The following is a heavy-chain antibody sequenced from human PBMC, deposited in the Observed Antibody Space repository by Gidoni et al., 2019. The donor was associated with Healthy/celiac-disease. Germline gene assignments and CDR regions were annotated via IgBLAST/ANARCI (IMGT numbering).Heavy chain of an antibody. V-gene: IGHV3-21*01. CDR3: ARDGRVAGTSYYYGMDV. CDR2: ISSSSSYI. CDR1: GFTFSSYS. Sequence: EVQLVESGGGLVKPGGSLRLSCAASGFTFSSYSMNWVRQAPGKGLEWVSSISSSSSYIYYADSVKGRFTISRDNAKNSLYLQMNSLRAEDTAVYYCARDGRVAGTSYYYGMDVWGQGTTVTVSS. D-gene: IGHD6-19*01. J-gene: IGHJ6*02.